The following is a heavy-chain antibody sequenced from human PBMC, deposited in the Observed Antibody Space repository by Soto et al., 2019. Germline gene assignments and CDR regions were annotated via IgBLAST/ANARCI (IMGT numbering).Heavy chain of an antibody. V-gene: IGHV4-59*08. CDR2: FYYSVST. CDR1: GGSISSYY. Sequence: SETLSLTCTVSGGSISSYYWSWIRQPPGKGLEWIGYFYYSVSTNYNPSLKSRFTISVDTSKNQFSLKLSSVTAADTAVYYCASTRMIVAHFDYWGQGTLVTVSS. CDR3: ASTRMIVAHFDY. J-gene: IGHJ4*02. D-gene: IGHD3-22*01.